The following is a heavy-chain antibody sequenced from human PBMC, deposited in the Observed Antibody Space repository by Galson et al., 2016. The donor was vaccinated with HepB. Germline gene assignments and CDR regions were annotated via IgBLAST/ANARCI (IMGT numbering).Heavy chain of an antibody. Sequence: SLRLSCAVSGLNFSTFGMHWVRQAPGKGLEWVGRIKGKIDGETTDYAAPVKGRFTISRDDSKNTLYLQMNSLRTEDTAVYYCTLNNYYEILTDVYWGQGTLVTVSS. J-gene: IGHJ4*02. CDR3: TLNNYYEILTDVY. CDR1: GLNFSTFG. CDR2: IKGKIDGETT. V-gene: IGHV3-15*07. D-gene: IGHD3-9*01.